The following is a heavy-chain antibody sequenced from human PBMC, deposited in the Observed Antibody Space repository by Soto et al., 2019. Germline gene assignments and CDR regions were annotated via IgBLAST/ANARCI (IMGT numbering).Heavy chain of an antibody. D-gene: IGHD3-9*01. Sequence: QLQLQESGSGLVTPSQTLSLTCTVSGGSVSSGGYSWNWIRQPPGQGLEWIAYIYHSGNTYYNPSLKSRVTISLDRSKNQFYLKLSSVTAADTAVYYCARERYGGGEFDFWGQGTLVTVSS. CDR3: ARERYGGGEFDF. V-gene: IGHV4-30-2*01. CDR1: GGSVSSGGYS. J-gene: IGHJ4*02. CDR2: IYHSGNT.